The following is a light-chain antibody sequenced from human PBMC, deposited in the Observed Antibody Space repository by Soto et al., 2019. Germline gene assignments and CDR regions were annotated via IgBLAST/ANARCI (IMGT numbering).Light chain of an antibody. CDR2: GAS. Sequence: ETVLTQSPGTLSLSPGERATLFCRASQRISNNFLAWYQQIPGQAPSLLIFGASSRATGIPDRFSGSGSGTEFXXXXXXXXPEDXAVXXXXXXXRSPPSWTFGQGTKVEIK. V-gene: IGKV3-20*01. CDR1: QRISNNF. J-gene: IGKJ1*01. CDR3: XXXXRSPPSWT.